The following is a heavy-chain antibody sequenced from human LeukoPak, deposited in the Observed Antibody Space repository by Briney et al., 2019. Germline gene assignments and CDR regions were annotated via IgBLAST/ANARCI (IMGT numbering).Heavy chain of an antibody. J-gene: IGHJ4*02. CDR1: GFTFSSYA. CDR3: ARVRIQLWSIRAAPFY. V-gene: IGHV3-30*04. D-gene: IGHD5-18*01. Sequence: GGSLRLSCAASGFTFSSYAMHWVRQAPGKGLEWVAVISYDGSNKYYADSVKGRFTISRDNSKNTLYLQMNSLRAEDTAAYYCARVRIQLWSIRAAPFYWGQGTLVTVSS. CDR2: ISYDGSNK.